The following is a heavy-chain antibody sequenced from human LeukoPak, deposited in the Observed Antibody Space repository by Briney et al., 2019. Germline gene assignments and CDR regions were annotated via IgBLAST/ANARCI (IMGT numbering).Heavy chain of an antibody. D-gene: IGHD2/OR15-2a*01. V-gene: IGHV4-39*01. CDR2: VCNRDTT. Sequence: SETLSLTCTVSGDSISSNNYCWGWNRQPPGKGLDWIGIVCNRDTTYYNPSVRSRVTISVDTSKNQFSLKMSSVTAADTALYFCSRQRIQYNWLDPWGQGTLVTVSS. CDR3: SRQRIQYNWLDP. CDR1: GDSISSNNYC. J-gene: IGHJ5*02.